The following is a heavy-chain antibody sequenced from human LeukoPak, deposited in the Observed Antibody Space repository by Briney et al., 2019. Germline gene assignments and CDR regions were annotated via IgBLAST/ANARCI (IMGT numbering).Heavy chain of an antibody. V-gene: IGHV3-30*18. Sequence: GGSLRLSCAASGFTFSSYGMHWVRQAPGKGLEWVAVISYDRSNKYYADSVKGRFTISRDNSKNTLYLQMNSLRAEDTAVYYCAKVLVAAAGTDYWGQGTLVTVSS. CDR1: GFTFSSYG. CDR3: AKVLVAAAGTDY. CDR2: ISYDRSNK. D-gene: IGHD6-13*01. J-gene: IGHJ4*02.